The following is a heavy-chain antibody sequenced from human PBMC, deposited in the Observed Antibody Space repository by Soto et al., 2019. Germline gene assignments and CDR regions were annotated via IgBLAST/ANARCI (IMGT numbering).Heavy chain of an antibody. D-gene: IGHD2-21*02. CDR2: IDWDDDK. CDR3: ARIPFCGGDWYFDY. V-gene: IGHV2-70*01. Sequence: SGPTLVNPTQTLTLTCTFSGFSLSTSGMCVSWIRQPPGRALEWLALIDWDDDKYYSTSLKTRLTISKDTSKNQVVLTMTNMDPVDTATYYCARIPFCGGDWYFDYWGQGTLVTVSS. J-gene: IGHJ4*02. CDR1: GFSLSTSGMC.